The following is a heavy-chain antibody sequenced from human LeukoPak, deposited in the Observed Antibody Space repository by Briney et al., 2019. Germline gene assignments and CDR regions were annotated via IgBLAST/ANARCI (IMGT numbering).Heavy chain of an antibody. V-gene: IGHV3-64*01. J-gene: IGHJ4*02. CDR1: GFTFSTYA. Sequence: QPGGSLRLSCAASGFTFSTYAMHWVRQAPGKGLEYVAAISTNGDSTYYASSVKGRFTISRDNSKNTLYLQMGSLRVEDMVVYYCARWGSTSCYDYWGQGTLVTVSS. D-gene: IGHD2-2*01. CDR2: ISTNGDST. CDR3: ARWGSTSCYDY.